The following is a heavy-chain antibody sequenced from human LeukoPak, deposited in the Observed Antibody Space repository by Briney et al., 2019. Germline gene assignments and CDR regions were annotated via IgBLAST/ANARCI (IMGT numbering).Heavy chain of an antibody. J-gene: IGHJ6*02. V-gene: IGHV4-30-4*01. Sequence: SETLSLTCTVSGGSISSGDYYWSWIRQPPGKGLEWIGYIYYSGSTYYNPSLKSRVTISVDTSKNQFSLKQSSVTAADTAVYYCARVPTYYDFWSGYYTQPSASYYYGMDVWGQGTTVTVSS. CDR3: ARVPTYYDFWSGYYTQPSASYYYGMDV. D-gene: IGHD3-3*01. CDR2: IYYSGST. CDR1: GGSISSGDYY.